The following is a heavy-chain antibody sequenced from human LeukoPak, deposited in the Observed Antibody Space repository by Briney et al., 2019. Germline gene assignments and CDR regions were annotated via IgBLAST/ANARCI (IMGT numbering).Heavy chain of an antibody. CDR1: GGSFSKYG. CDR2: IMFSFGTT. Sequence: SVKVSCKASGGSFSKYGITWVRQAPGQGLEWMGGIMFSFGTTKYAQRFQGRVTISADESTSAAYMEVSSLRSEDTAVYYCARIAYCGADCHAFDVWGQGTMVIVSS. V-gene: IGHV1-69*13. D-gene: IGHD2-21*01. J-gene: IGHJ3*01. CDR3: ARIAYCGADCHAFDV.